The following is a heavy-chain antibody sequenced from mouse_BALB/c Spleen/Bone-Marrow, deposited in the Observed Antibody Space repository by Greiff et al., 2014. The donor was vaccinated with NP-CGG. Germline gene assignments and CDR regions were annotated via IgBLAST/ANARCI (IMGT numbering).Heavy chain of an antibody. J-gene: IGHJ3*01. Sequence: VQLQQPGAELVKPGASVKLSCTASGFNIKDTYMHWVKQRPEQGLEWIGRIDPANGNTKYDPKFQGKATITAGTSSNTAYLQLSSLTSEDTAVYYCASYYYGSSLFAYWGQGTLVTVSA. CDR3: ASYYYGSSLFAY. CDR2: IDPANGNT. D-gene: IGHD1-1*01. CDR1: GFNIKDTY. V-gene: IGHV14-3*02.